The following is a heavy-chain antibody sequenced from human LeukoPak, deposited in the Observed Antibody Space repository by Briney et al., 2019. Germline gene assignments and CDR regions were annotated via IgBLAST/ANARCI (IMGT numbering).Heavy chain of an antibody. CDR2: VSNIGST. CDR1: GGPISVYY. D-gene: IGHD2-8*02. Sequence: TSETLSLTCTVSGGPISVYYWSWFRQPPGKALEWIGYVSNIGSTKYNPSLRSRVTISGDTSRNQFSLKLSSVTAADTAVYYCARAGPGGPFDHWGQGTQVTVSS. J-gene: IGHJ4*02. V-gene: IGHV4-59*08. CDR3: ARAGPGGPFDH.